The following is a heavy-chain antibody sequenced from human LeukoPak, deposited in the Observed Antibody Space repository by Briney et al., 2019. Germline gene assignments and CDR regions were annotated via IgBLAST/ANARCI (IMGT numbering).Heavy chain of an antibody. CDR2: INHSGTT. J-gene: IGHJ6*03. D-gene: IGHD6-19*01. CDR3: ARERAVADYCYYMDV. V-gene: IGHV4-34*01. Sequence: SETLSLTCAVYGGSFSGYYWSWIRQSPGKGLEWLGEINHSGTTNYNPSLRGRATIAVDPSKNQFSLRLRSLTAADTAVYYCARERAVADYCYYMDVWGKGTTVIVSS. CDR1: GGSFSGYY.